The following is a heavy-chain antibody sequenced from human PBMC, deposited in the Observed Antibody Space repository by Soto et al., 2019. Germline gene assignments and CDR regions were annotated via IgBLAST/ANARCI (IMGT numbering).Heavy chain of an antibody. J-gene: IGHJ4*02. Sequence: GGSLRLSCAAAGFTFSDYAMHGVRQAPGKGLEWVAVVSHDGRNTHYADSVKGRFTISRDSSKNTVSLEMTSLRAEDTAVYYCAKGGRQWLVTSDFNYWGQGALVTVSS. CDR3: AKGGRQWLVTSDFNY. CDR2: VSHDGRNT. V-gene: IGHV3-30*18. D-gene: IGHD6-19*01. CDR1: GFTFSDYA.